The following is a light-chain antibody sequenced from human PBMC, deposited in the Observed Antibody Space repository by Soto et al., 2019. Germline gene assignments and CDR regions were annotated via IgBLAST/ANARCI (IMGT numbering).Light chain of an antibody. Sequence: QSALTQPASVSGSPGQSITISCSGTSSDVGGYKYVSWYQQHPGKAPKLMIYDVTSRPSGVSNRFSGSKSGNTASLTISGLQAEDEDDYYCGSYRSARTVLFGGGTKLTVL. J-gene: IGLJ2*01. V-gene: IGLV2-14*01. CDR3: GSYRSARTVL. CDR1: SSDVGGYKY. CDR2: DVT.